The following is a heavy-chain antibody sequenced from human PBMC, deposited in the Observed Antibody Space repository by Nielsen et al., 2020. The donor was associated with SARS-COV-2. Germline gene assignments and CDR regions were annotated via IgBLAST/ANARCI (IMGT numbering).Heavy chain of an antibody. CDR3: ARDHHSSSWSWPFDY. D-gene: IGHD6-13*01. J-gene: IGHJ4*02. Sequence: ASVKVSCKASGGTFSSYAISWVRQAPGQGLEWMGIINPSGGSTSYAQKFQGRVTMTRDTSTSTVYMELSSLRSEDTAVYYCARDHHSSSWSWPFDYWGQGTLVTVSS. V-gene: IGHV1-46*01. CDR2: INPSGGST. CDR1: GGTFSSYA.